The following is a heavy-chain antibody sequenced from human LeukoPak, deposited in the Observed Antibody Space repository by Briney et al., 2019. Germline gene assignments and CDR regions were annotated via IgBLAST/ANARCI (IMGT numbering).Heavy chain of an antibody. J-gene: IGHJ3*02. CDR1: GVSISSHY. CDR2: IYYSGST. CDR3: ARAGDSSGYYYRGAFDI. Sequence: PSETLSLTCTVSGVSISSHYWSWVRQPPGKGLEWIGYIYYSGSTNYNPSLKSRVTISVDTSKNQFSLKLSSVTAADTAVYYCARAGDSSGYYYRGAFDIWGQGTMVTVSS. V-gene: IGHV4-59*11. D-gene: IGHD3-22*01.